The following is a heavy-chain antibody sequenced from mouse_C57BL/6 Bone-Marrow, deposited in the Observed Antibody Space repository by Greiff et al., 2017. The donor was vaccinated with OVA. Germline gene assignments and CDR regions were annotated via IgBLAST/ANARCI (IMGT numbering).Heavy chain of an antibody. V-gene: IGHV1-81*01. D-gene: IGHD4-1*01. J-gene: IGHJ1*03. Sequence: VQLQQSGAELARPGASVKLSCKASGYTLTSYGISWVKQRTGQGLDWIGEIYPRSGNTYYNEKFKGKATLTADKSSSTAYMELRSLTYEDSAVYFCALTQYFDVWGTGTTVTVSS. CDR2: IYPRSGNT. CDR3: ALTQYFDV. CDR1: GYTLTSYG.